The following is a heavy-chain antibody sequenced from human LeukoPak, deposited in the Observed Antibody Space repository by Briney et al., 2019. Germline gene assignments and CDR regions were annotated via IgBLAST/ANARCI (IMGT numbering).Heavy chain of an antibody. V-gene: IGHV4-39*01. Sequence: SETLSLTCTVSGDSITSSSYYWGWIRQPPEKGLAWIGSIFYSGSTYYNPSLKSRVTISVDTSKNQFSLKLRSVTAADTAVYYCARRRSRSHFDSWGQGTLVTVSS. J-gene: IGHJ4*02. CDR2: IFYSGST. CDR1: GDSITSSSYY. CDR3: ARRRSRSHFDS. D-gene: IGHD6-13*01.